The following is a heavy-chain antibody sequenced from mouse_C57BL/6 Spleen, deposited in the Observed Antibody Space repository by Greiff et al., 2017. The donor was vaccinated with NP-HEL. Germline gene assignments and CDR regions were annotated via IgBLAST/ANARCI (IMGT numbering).Heavy chain of an antibody. V-gene: IGHV1-81*01. J-gene: IGHJ4*01. CDR1: GYTFTSYG. Sequence: LVESGAELARPGASVKLSCKASGYTFTSYGISWVKQRTGQGLEWIGEIYPRSGNTYYNEKFKGKATLTADKSSSTAYMELRSLTSEDSAVYFCARTGAYYSNYDYAMDYWGQGTSVTVSS. D-gene: IGHD2-5*01. CDR2: IYPRSGNT. CDR3: ARTGAYYSNYDYAMDY.